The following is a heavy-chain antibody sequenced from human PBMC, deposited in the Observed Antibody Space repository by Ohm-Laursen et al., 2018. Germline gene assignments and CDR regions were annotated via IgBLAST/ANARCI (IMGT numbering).Heavy chain of an antibody. CDR1: GGSISSSSYY. D-gene: IGHD2-15*01. V-gene: IGHV4-39*01. CDR2: IYYSGST. J-gene: IGHJ4*02. Sequence: SETLSLTCTVSGGSISSSSYYWGWIRQPPGKGLEWIGSIYYSGSTYYNPSLKSRFTISVDTSKNQFSLKLSSVTAADTAVYYCARRGGSYYYFDYWGQGTLVTVSS. CDR3: ARRGGSYYYFDY.